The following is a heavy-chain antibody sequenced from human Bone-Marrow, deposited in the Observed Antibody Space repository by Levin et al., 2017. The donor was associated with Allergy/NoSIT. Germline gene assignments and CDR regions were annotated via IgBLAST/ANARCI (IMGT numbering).Heavy chain of an antibody. CDR2: IYYSGST. CDR3: ARDGEYSSSSGENYYYGMDV. D-gene: IGHD6-6*01. J-gene: IGHJ6*02. V-gene: IGHV4-59*01. CDR1: GGSISSYY. Sequence: PSETLSLTCTVSGGSISSYYWSWIRQPPGKGLEWIGYIYYSGSTNYNPSLKSRVTISVDTSKNQFSLKLSSVTAADTAVYYCARDGEYSSSSGENYYYGMDVWGQGTTVTVSS.